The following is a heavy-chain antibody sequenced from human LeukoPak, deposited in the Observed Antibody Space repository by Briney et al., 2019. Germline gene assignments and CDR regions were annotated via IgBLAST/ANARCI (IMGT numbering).Heavy chain of an antibody. V-gene: IGHV3-53*01. Sequence: PGGSLRLSCAASGFTVSSDYMSWVRQAPGKGLEWVSVIYSGGSTYYADSVKGRFTISRDNSKNTLYLQMNSLRAEDTAVYYCARRFKVVPAAIHTWGQGTLVTVSS. J-gene: IGHJ5*02. D-gene: IGHD2-2*01. CDR2: IYSGGST. CDR1: GFTVSSDY. CDR3: ARRFKVVPAAIHT.